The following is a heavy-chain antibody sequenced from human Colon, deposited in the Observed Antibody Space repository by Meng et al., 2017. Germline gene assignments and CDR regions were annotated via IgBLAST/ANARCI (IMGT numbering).Heavy chain of an antibody. J-gene: IGHJ4*02. CDR1: GGSFSGYS. CDR2: INHTGNT. D-gene: IGHD6-19*01. Sequence: QGQLQQWGAGLLKPSVTLSLTCAVYGGSFSGYSWSWIRQPPGKGLEWIGEINHTGNTSYNPSLKSRLTISVDTSKNQFSLNLSSVTAADTALYYCARSVRLGVAGKSGAYWGQGTLVTVSS. V-gene: IGHV4-34*01. CDR3: ARSVRLGVAGKSGAY.